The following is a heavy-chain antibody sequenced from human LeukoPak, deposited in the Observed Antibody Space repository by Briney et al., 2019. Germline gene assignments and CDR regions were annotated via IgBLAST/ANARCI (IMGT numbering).Heavy chain of an antibody. V-gene: IGHV3-21*04. J-gene: IGHJ5*02. D-gene: IGHD6-13*01. CDR3: ARVRRPYSSSWYRVNWFDP. CDR2: ISSSSSYI. CDR1: GFTFSSYS. Sequence: GGSLRLSCAASGFTFSSYSMNWVRQAPGKGLEWVSSISSSSSYIYYADSVKGRFTISRDNSKNTLYLQMNSLRAEDTAVYYCARVRRPYSSSWYRVNWFDPWGQGTLVTVSS.